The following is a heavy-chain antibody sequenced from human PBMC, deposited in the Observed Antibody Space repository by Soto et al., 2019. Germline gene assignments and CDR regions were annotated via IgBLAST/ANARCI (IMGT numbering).Heavy chain of an antibody. CDR1: GFTFDDYA. J-gene: IGHJ6*02. D-gene: IGHD6-13*01. CDR3: AKAGSSWSYYYYGMDV. V-gene: IGHV3-9*01. CDR2: ISWNSGSI. Sequence: SLRLSCAASGFTFDDYAMHWVRQAPGKGLGWVSGISWNSGSIGYADSVKGRFTISRDNAKNSLYLQMNSLRAGDTALYYCAKAGSSWSYYYYGMDVWGQGTTVTVSS.